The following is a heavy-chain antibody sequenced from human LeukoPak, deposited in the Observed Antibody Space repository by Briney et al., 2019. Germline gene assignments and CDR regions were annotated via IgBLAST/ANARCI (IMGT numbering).Heavy chain of an antibody. V-gene: IGHV4-39*01. CDR1: GCSISSSSYY. J-gene: IGHJ4*02. CDR2: IYYSGST. D-gene: IGHD5-18*01. Sequence: SETLSLTCTVSGCSISSSSYYWGWIRQPPGKGLEWIGSIYYSGSTYYNPSLKSRVTISVDTSKNQFSLKLSSVTAADTAVYYCARRHRGYSYGYGDYWGQGTLVTVSS. CDR3: ARRHRGYSYGYGDY.